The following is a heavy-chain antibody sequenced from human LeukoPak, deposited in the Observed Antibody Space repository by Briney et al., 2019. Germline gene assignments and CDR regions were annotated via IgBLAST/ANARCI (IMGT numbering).Heavy chain of an antibody. CDR2: IYSGGST. D-gene: IGHD3-10*01. J-gene: IGHJ4*02. CDR1: GFTVSSNY. Sequence: PGGSLRLSCAASGFTVSSNYMSWVRQAPGKGLEWVSVIYSGGSTYYADSVKGRFTISRDNSKNTLYLQMNSLRAEDTAVYYCARRGSAKAFDDWGQGTLVTVSS. V-gene: IGHV3-66*04. CDR3: ARRGSAKAFDD.